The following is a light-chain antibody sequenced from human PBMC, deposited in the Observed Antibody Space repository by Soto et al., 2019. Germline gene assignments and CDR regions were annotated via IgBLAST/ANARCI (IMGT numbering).Light chain of an antibody. CDR1: QSISNS. CDR3: QQTFSPPYT. Sequence: DIQMTQSLSSLSASVGDTVTITCRASQSISNSLSWYQQKPGKAPKFLIYVASTLQRGVPSRFSGSVSGTDFTLTISSLQPEDAATYYCQQTFSPPYTFGQGTKLEIK. CDR2: VAS. V-gene: IGKV1-39*01. J-gene: IGKJ2*01.